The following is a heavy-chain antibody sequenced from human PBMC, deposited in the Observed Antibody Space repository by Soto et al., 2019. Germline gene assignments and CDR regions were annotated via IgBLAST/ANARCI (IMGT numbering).Heavy chain of an antibody. D-gene: IGHD3-3*02. V-gene: IGHV4-39*01. Sequence: PSVTLSLTCPCSGVSVSRSSYYLAGIRQPPGKGLEWLGSIYYTGSTYYTPSLKSRVTISVDTSKNQFSLELSSVTAADTAVYYCARDFSRPSFDFWGQGALVTVSS. J-gene: IGHJ4*02. CDR3: ARDFSRPSFDF. CDR2: IYYTGST. CDR1: GVSVSRSSYY.